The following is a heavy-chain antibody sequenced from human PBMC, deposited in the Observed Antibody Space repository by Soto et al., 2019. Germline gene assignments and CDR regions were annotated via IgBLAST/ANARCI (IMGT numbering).Heavy chain of an antibody. CDR3: ARGKGAWGSGYSYGPNFYYYGMDV. CDR1: GGTFSSYA. J-gene: IGHJ6*02. Sequence: ASVKVSCKASGGTFSSYAISWVRQAPGQGLEWMGGIIPIFGTANYAQKFQGRVTITADESTSTAYMELSSLRSEDTAVYYCARGKGAWGSGYSYGPNFYYYGMDVWGQGTTVTVSS. V-gene: IGHV1-69*13. CDR2: IIPIFGTA. D-gene: IGHD5-18*01.